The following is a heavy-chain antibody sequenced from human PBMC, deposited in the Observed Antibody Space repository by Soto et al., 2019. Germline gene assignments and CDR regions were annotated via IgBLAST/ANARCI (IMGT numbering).Heavy chain of an antibody. Sequence: SETLSLTCTVSGGSIRTSYWSWIRQPPGKGLEWIGYTYNSGSANYNPSLKSRVTISVDTSKNQFSLHLSSVTAADTAVYYCARDAFDIWGQGTMVTVSS. CDR3: ARDAFDI. CDR2: TYNSGSA. J-gene: IGHJ3*02. V-gene: IGHV4-59*01. CDR1: GGSIRTSY.